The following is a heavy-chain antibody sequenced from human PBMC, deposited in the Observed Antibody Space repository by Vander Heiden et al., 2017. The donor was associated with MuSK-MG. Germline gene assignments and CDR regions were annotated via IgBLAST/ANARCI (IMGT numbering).Heavy chain of an antibody. CDR2: IKQDGTEK. CDR3: AAGVGWVSDS. D-gene: IGHD1-26*01. Sequence: EVQLVESGGGLVPRGGSLRLSCASSGIPFIHCWMHWVRRAPGKGREWVANIKQDGTEKDYVDSVKGRFTISRDNAKRSLYLKRNSLGPEDTAVYDCAAGVGWVSDSWGQGTLVTVSS. V-gene: IGHV3-7*03. CDR1: GIPFIHCW. J-gene: IGHJ4*02.